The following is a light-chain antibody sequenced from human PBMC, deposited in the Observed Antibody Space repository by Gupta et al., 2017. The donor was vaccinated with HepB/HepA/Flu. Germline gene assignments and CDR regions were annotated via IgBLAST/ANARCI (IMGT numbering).Light chain of an antibody. V-gene: IGLV10-54*04. CDR3: SARDCSRSAQV. CDR1: SNNVGNHG. J-gene: IGLJ2*01. Sequence: QAGLTQPPSVSKGLRPTATLTCTGNSNNVGNHGAAWLQQHQGHPPKLLSYKNNDRPSGIAERFSASRSGNTASLTITSLQTEDEADYYCSARDCSRSAQVFGGGTKLTVL. CDR2: KNN.